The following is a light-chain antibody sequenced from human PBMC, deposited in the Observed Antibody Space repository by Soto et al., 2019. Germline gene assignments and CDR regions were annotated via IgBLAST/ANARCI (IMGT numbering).Light chain of an antibody. CDR1: QSISSR. J-gene: IGKJ1*01. CDR3: QQYESYWT. CDR2: DAS. V-gene: IGKV1-5*01. Sequence: DIQMTQSPSTLSASVGDRVTITCRASQSISSRLAWYQLKPGKAPKLLIYDASSLESGVPSRFSGSGSGTQFTLTITSLQPDDFATYYCQQYESYWTFGQGTKVDIK.